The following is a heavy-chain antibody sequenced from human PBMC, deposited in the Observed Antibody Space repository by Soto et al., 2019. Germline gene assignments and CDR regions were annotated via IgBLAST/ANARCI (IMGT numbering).Heavy chain of an antibody. CDR1: GYTVSTYG. Sequence: GASGKVCCKASGYTVSTYGISWVRLAPGHGLEWMGWVSGYNGNTYYPQNFQGRVTMTPDTSTSTAYMELRSLRSDDTAVYYCARDTMSRSYYYYGMDVWGQGTTVTVSS. CDR3: ARDTMSRSYYYYGMDV. D-gene: IGHD3-22*01. V-gene: IGHV1-18*01. J-gene: IGHJ6*02. CDR2: VSGYNGNT.